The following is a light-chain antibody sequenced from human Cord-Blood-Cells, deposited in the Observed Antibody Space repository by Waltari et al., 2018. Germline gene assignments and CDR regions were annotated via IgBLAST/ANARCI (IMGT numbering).Light chain of an antibody. V-gene: IGKV3-20*01. CDR3: QQYGSSPYT. J-gene: IGKJ2*01. CDR1: QSVSSSY. Sequence: ELLLTQAPGTLSLSPGERATLSCRASQSVSSSYLAWYQQKPGQAPRLLIYGASSRATGIPDRFSGSGSGTDFTLTIGRLEPEDFAVYYCQQYGSSPYTFGQGTKLEIK. CDR2: GAS.